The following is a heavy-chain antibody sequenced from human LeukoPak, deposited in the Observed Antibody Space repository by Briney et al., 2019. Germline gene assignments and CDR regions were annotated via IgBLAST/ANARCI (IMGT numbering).Heavy chain of an antibody. V-gene: IGHV1-46*01. Sequence: ASVKVSCKASGYAFTSYYMHWARQAPGQGLEWMGIINPSGGSTSYAQKFQGRVTMTRDTSTSTVYMELSSLRSEDTAVYYCARDTVAGTNWFDPWGQGTLVTVSS. CDR1: GYAFTSYY. CDR3: ARDTVAGTNWFDP. J-gene: IGHJ5*02. D-gene: IGHD6-19*01. CDR2: INPSGGST.